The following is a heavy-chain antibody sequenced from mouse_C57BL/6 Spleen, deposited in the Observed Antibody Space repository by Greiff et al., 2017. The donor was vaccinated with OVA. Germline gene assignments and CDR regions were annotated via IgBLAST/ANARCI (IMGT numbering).Heavy chain of an antibody. Sequence: EVQLQQSGPGLVKPSQSLSLTCSVTGYSITSGYYWNWIRQFPGNKLEWMGYISYDGSNNYNPSLKNRISITRDTSKNQFFLKLNSVTTEDTATYYCARDRDDGLCYWGQGTTLTVSS. CDR2: ISYDGSN. V-gene: IGHV3-6*01. CDR1: GYSITSGYY. CDR3: ARDRDDGLCY. D-gene: IGHD3-1*01. J-gene: IGHJ2*01.